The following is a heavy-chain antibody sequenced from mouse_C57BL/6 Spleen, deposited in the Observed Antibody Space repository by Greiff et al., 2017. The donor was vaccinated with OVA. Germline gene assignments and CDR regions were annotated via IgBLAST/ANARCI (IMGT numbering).Heavy chain of an antibody. J-gene: IGHJ3*01. CDR3: YYYCSSPAWFAY. D-gene: IGHD1-1*01. CDR1: GYAFSSSW. Sequence: VKLVESGPELVKPGASVKISCKASGYAFSSSWMNWVKQRPGKGLEWIGRIYPGDGDTNYNGKFKGKATLTADKSSSTAYMQLSSLTSEDSAVYFCYYYCSSPAWFAYWGQGTLVTVSA. V-gene: IGHV1-82*01. CDR2: IYPGDGDT.